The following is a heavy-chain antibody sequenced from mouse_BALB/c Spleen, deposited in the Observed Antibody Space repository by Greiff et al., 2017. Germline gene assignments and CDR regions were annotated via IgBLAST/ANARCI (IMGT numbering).Heavy chain of an antibody. CDR2: ISSGGGST. CDR3: ARDWTRYFDY. V-gene: IGHV5-12-1*01. J-gene: IGHJ2*01. Sequence: EVKLVESGGGLVKPGGSLKLSCAASGFAFSSYDMSWVRQTPEKRLEWVAYISSGGGSTYYPDTVKGRFTISRDNAKNTLYLQMSSLKSEDTAMYYCARDWTRYFDYWGQGTTLTVSS. CDR1: GFAFSSYD.